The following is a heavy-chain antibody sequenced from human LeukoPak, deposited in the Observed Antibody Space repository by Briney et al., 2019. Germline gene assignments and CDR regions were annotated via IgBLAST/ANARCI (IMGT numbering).Heavy chain of an antibody. Sequence: PWETLSLTCTASGCSISSYYWSWIRQPAGKGLEWIGRIYTSGSTNYNPSSKRGVTMFADTSKNPFSLKLSSVTAADTAVYYCAREVGGYSYGLTETNDYMDVWGKGTTVTVSS. CDR3: AREVGGYSYGLTETNDYMDV. J-gene: IGHJ6*03. CDR2: IYTSGST. CDR1: GCSISSYY. D-gene: IGHD5-18*01. V-gene: IGHV4-4*07.